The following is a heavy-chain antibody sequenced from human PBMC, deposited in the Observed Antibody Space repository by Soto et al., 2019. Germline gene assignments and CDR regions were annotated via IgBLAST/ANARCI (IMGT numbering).Heavy chain of an antibody. CDR1: GFIVSSSH. Sequence: GGSLRLSCVVSGFIVSSSHMIWVRQAPGKGLEGVSILYNHGKTNYVDSVKGRFTITRDNSKNTVYLQMNSLRVEDTAVYYCARLTEAERHWGQGALVTVSS. CDR3: ARLTEAERH. D-gene: IGHD1-1*01. J-gene: IGHJ4*02. CDR2: LYNHGKT. V-gene: IGHV3-53*01.